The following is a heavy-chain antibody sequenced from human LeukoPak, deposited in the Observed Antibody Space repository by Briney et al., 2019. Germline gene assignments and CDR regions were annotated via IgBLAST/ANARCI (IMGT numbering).Heavy chain of an antibody. CDR2: IWYDGSKK. D-gene: IGHD3-10*01. CDR3: ARPRGSGSYSYFDS. CDR1: AFTFSSYD. V-gene: IGHV3-33*01. J-gene: IGHJ4*02. Sequence: GRSLRLSCAASAFTFSSYDMHGVRQAPGKGLEWVALIWYDGSKKYYADSVNGRITISRDNSKNTLYLQMNSLRAEDTAVYYCARPRGSGSYSYFDSWGQGTLVTVSS.